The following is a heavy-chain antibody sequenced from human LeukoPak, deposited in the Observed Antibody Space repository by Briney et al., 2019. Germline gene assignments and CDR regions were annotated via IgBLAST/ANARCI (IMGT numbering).Heavy chain of an antibody. V-gene: IGHV4-34*01. CDR3: ARGIAAHGGYYYYYYYMDV. CDR1: GGSFSGYY. D-gene: IGHD6-6*01. Sequence: SETLSLTCAVYGGSFSGYYWSWIRQPPGKGLEWIGEINHSGSTNYNPSLKSRVTISVDTSKNQFSLKLSSVTAADTAVYDGARGIAAHGGYYYYYYYMDVWGKGTTVTVSS. J-gene: IGHJ6*03. CDR2: INHSGST.